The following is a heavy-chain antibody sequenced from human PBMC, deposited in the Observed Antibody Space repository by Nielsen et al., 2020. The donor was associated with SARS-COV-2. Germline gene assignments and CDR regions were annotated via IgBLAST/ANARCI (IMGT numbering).Heavy chain of an antibody. J-gene: IGHJ4*02. CDR2: IYYSGST. Sequence: SETLSLTCTVSGGSISSGDYYWSWIRQPPGKGLEWIGYIYYSGSTYYNPSLKSRVTISVDTSKNQFSLKLSSVTAADTAVYYCARGRGSSPEYYFDYWGQGTLVTVSS. CDR3: ARGRGSSPEYYFDY. D-gene: IGHD6-6*01. V-gene: IGHV4-30-4*01. CDR1: GGSISSGDYY.